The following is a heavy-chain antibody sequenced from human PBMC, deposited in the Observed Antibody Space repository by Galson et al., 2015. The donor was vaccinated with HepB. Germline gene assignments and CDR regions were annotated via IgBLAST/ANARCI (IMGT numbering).Heavy chain of an antibody. V-gene: IGHV4-59*01. J-gene: IGHJ4*02. Sequence: ETLSLTCSVSGGSLSGFYWSWIRHPPGKGLEWIGQIYTSVDVTKYNPSLKSRVTISQDSTKNQLSLKLKSVIPEDTATYYCTRLGPRGQGGSEFWGLGTLVVVSS. CDR1: GGSLSGFY. D-gene: IGHD3-10*01. CDR2: IYTSVDVT. CDR3: TRLGPRGQGGSEF.